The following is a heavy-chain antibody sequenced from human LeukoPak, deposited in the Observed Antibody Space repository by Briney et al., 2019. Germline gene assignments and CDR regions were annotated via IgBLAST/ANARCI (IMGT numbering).Heavy chain of an antibody. Sequence: SETLSLTCDVYGGSFSAYYWSWIRQPPGKGLEWIGEINHSGSTNYNPSLKGRVTISIDTSKNQFSLKLSSVTAADTAVYYCARLLMVRGVKSYYYYYMDVWGKGTTVTISS. CDR1: GGSFSAYY. D-gene: IGHD3-10*01. V-gene: IGHV4-34*01. CDR3: ARLLMVRGVKSYYYYYMDV. J-gene: IGHJ6*03. CDR2: INHSGST.